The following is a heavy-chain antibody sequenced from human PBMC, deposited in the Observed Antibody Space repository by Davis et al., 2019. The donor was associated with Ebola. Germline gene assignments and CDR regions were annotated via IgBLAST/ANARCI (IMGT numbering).Heavy chain of an antibody. CDR2: IRYDGFTK. CDR3: ARATAFDHILDS. V-gene: IGHV3-48*01. D-gene: IGHD2-21*02. Sequence: GESLKISCVVSGFKVSSYSMNWVRQAPGKGLEWVSYIRYDGFTKHYAASVGGRFTISRDDAKNSLFLQMDSLRAEDTAIYYCARATAFDHILDSWGQGTLVTVSS. J-gene: IGHJ4*02. CDR1: GFKVSSYS.